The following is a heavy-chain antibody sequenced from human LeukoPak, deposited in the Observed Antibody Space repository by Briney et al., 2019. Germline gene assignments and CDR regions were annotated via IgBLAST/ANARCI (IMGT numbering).Heavy chain of an antibody. J-gene: IGHJ4*02. Sequence: KPSETLSLTCAVYGGSFSGYYWSWIRQPPGKGLEWIGEINHSGSTNYNPSLKSRVTISVDTSKNQFSLKLSSVTAADTAVYYCASRSSAQYYFDYWGQGTLVTVSS. CDR2: INHSGST. CDR3: ASRSSAQYYFDY. D-gene: IGHD6-19*01. V-gene: IGHV4-34*01. CDR1: GGSFSGYY.